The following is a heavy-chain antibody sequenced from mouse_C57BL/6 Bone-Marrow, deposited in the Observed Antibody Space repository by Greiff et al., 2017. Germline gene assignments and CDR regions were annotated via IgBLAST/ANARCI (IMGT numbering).Heavy chain of an antibody. V-gene: IGHV1-42*01. J-gene: IGHJ2*01. D-gene: IGHD4-1*01. CDR2: INPSTGGT. CDR3: ASHNWDDY. Sequence: LVESGPELVKPGASVKISCKASGYSFTGYYMNWVKQSPEKSLEWIGEINPSTGGTTYNQKFKAKATLTVDKSSSTAYMQLKSLTSEDSAVYYCASHNWDDYWGQGTTLTVSS. CDR1: GYSFTGYY.